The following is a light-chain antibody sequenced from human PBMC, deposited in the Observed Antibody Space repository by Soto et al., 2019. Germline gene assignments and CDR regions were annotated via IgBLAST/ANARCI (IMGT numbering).Light chain of an antibody. J-gene: IGLJ1*01. CDR2: EVN. CDR3: SSYTASTTLFV. Sequence: QSALTQPPSASGSPGQSVAISCTGTSSDVGGYNYVSWYQQHPGKAPKLMIYEVNKRPSGVPDRFSGSKSGNTASLAISGLQSDDEADYYCSSYTASTTLFVFGSGTKVTVL. CDR1: SSDVGGYNY. V-gene: IGLV2-8*01.